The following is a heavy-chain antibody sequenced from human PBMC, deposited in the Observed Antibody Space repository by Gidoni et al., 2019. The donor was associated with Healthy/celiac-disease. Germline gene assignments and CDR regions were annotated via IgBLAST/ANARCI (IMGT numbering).Heavy chain of an antibody. CDR2: IFSNDEK. Sequence: QVTLKESGPVLVKPTETLTLTCTVSGFSLSNARMGVSWIRQPPGKALEWLAHIFSNDEKSYSTSLKSRLTISKDTSKSQVVLTMTNMDPVDTATYYCARTPGYYDFWSGYSYYYYMDVWGKGTTVTVSS. J-gene: IGHJ6*03. V-gene: IGHV2-26*01. D-gene: IGHD3-3*01. CDR3: ARTPGYYDFWSGYSYYYYMDV. CDR1: GFSLSNARMG.